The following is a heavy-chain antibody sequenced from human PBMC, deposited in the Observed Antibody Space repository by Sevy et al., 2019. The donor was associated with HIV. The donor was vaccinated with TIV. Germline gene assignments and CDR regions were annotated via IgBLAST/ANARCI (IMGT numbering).Heavy chain of an antibody. Sequence: GGSLRLSCAASGFTFSSYGMHWVRQAPGKGLEWVAVIWYDGSNKYYADSVKGRFTISRDNSKNTVYLQMNSLRADDTAVYYCTRDKIPAAEVPLYFDFWGQGTLVTVSS. CDR1: GFTFSSYG. D-gene: IGHD2-2*02. CDR2: IWYDGSNK. V-gene: IGHV3-33*01. J-gene: IGHJ4*02. CDR3: TRDKIPAAEVPLYFDF.